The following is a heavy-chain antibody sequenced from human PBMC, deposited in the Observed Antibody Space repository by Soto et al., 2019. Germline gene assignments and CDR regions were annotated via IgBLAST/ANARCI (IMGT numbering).Heavy chain of an antibody. CDR3: ARAVAVPADFDY. CDR1: GYTFTSYA. Sequence: QVQLVQSGAEEKKPGASVKVSCKASGYTFTSYAMHWVRQAPGQRLEWMGWINAGNGNTKYSQKFQGRVTISRDTSASTAYMELSSLRSEDTAVYYCARAVAVPADFDYWGQGTLVTVSS. D-gene: IGHD6-19*01. J-gene: IGHJ4*02. CDR2: INAGNGNT. V-gene: IGHV1-3*05.